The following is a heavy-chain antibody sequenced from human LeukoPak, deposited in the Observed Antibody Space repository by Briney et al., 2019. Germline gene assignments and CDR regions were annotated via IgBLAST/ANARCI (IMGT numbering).Heavy chain of an antibody. Sequence: GGSLRLSCAASGFTVSSNYMSWVRQAPGKGLEWVSVIYSGGSTYSADSVKGRFTISRDNSKNTLYLQMNSLRAEDTAVYYCARTGLYSNYALDPWGQGTLVTVSS. V-gene: IGHV3-53*01. J-gene: IGHJ5*02. CDR2: IYSGGST. CDR3: ARTGLYSNYALDP. D-gene: IGHD4-11*01. CDR1: GFTVSSNY.